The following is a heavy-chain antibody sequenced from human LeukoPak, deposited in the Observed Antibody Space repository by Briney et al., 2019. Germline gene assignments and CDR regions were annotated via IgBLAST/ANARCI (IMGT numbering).Heavy chain of an antibody. Sequence: GGSLRLSCTASGITFNSYAMSWVRQAPGKVLEWVSGISSSGGNTYYADAAKGRFTVSRDNSQNTLYLQMNSLSAEDTAVYYCAQRGTVTRGFDYWGQGTLVTVSS. J-gene: IGHJ4*02. CDR2: ISSSGGNT. CDR3: AQRGTVTRGFDY. CDR1: GITFNSYA. V-gene: IGHV3-23*01. D-gene: IGHD4-17*01.